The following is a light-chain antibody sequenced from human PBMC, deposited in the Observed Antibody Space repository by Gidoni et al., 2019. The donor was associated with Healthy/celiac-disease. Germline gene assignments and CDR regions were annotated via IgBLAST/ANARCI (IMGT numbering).Light chain of an antibody. Sequence: DIQWTQSPSFLSASVGERVIITCRASQGISSYLDWYQQKPGKAPKLLIYAASTLQSGVPSRFSGRGSGTEFTLTISSLQPEDFATYYCQQLNSYPRSFGQGTKVEIK. V-gene: IGKV1-9*01. J-gene: IGKJ1*01. CDR3: QQLNSYPRS. CDR1: QGISSY. CDR2: AAS.